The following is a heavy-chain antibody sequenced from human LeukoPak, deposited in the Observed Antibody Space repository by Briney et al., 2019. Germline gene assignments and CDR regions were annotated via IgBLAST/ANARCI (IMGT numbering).Heavy chain of an antibody. Sequence: SETLSLTCTVSGDSVSDYYWNWIRQPPGEGPEWIVYIHHSGSTNNNPSLRSRVTMSVDTSKNQFSLDLISVTSADTAVYYCARWDDGNHHFDCWGQGTLVTVSA. D-gene: IGHD1-14*01. J-gene: IGHJ4*02. CDR2: IHHSGST. CDR1: GDSVSDYY. V-gene: IGHV4-59*02. CDR3: ARWDDGNHHFDC.